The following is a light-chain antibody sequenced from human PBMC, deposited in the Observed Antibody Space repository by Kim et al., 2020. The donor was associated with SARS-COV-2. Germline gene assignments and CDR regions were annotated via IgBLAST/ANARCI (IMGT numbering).Light chain of an antibody. J-gene: IGLJ2*01. CDR3: SSYTSSSTVV. CDR1: SSDVGGYND. Sequence: GESIHISVAGTSSDVGGYNDVSWYQQHPGKAPKLMIYDVSNRPSGVSNRFSGSKSGNTASLTISGLQAEDEADYYCSSYTSSSTVVFGGGTQLTVL. CDR2: DVS. V-gene: IGLV2-14*03.